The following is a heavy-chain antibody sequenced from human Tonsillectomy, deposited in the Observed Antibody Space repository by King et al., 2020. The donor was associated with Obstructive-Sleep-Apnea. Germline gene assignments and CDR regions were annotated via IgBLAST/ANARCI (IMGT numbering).Heavy chain of an antibody. Sequence: EQLVQSGGGLVQPGGSLRLSCAASGFIVSSDYMSWVRQAPGKGLEWVSVIYTGGSTYYADSVKGRFTISRDDSKNTLYLQMNSLRAEDAAVYYCARGSAYASAGLYWGQGTLVTVSS. CDR1: GFIVSSDY. V-gene: IGHV3-53*04. CDR2: IYTGGST. D-gene: IGHD2-2*01. CDR3: ARGSAYASAGLY. J-gene: IGHJ4*02.